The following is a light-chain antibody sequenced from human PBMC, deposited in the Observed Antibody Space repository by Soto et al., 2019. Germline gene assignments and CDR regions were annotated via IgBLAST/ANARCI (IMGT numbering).Light chain of an antibody. CDR1: SSDIGSYTY. CDR2: QLT. CDR3: LAYAGNDHHV. V-gene: IGLV2-8*01. J-gene: IGLJ1*01. Sequence: QSALTQPPSASGSPGQSVTISCTGTSSDIGSYTYVSWYHPHPGRAPKLIIYQLTQRPSGVPDRFSGSRSGYTASLIVSGLQAEDEADDYCLAYAGNDHHVFGTGTKVTVL.